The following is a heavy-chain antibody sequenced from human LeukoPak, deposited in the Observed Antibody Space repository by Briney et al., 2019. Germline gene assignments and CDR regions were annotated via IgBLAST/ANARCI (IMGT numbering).Heavy chain of an antibody. D-gene: IGHD1-26*01. CDR1: GFTFSSYW. CDR2: IKQDGSEK. Sequence: GGSLRLSCAASGFTFSSYWMSWVRQAPGKGLEWEANIKQDGSEKYYVDSVKGRFTISRDNAKNSLYLQMNSLRAEDTAVYYCARGSGGSEYYFDYWGQGTLVTVSS. V-gene: IGHV3-7*04. CDR3: ARGSGGSEYYFDY. J-gene: IGHJ4*02.